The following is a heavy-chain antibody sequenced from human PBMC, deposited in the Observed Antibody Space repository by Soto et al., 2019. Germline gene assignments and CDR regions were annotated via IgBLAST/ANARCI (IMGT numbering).Heavy chain of an antibody. CDR1: GYPFTSYG. V-gene: IGHV1-18*01. D-gene: IGHD3-9*01. CDR2: ISAYNGNT. Sequence: ASVKVSCKASGYPFTSYGISWVRQAPGQGLEWMGWISAYNGNTNYAQKLQGRVTMTTDTSTSTAYMELRSLRSDDTAVYYCARDPPHYDILTGYSYPFDYWGQGTLVTSPQ. J-gene: IGHJ4*02. CDR3: ARDPPHYDILTGYSYPFDY.